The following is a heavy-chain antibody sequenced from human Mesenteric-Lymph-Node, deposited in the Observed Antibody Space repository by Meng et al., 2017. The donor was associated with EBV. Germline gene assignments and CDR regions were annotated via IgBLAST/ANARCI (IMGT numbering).Heavy chain of an antibody. Sequence: QLGRQQAGPGLGRPWGTLSLTCQFFGGSSSSSRYYWDWIRQPPGKGLEWIGSISYSGSTYSNPSLKSRVTISVDTSKTQFPLKLSSVTAADTAVYYCARGCLDTAMVDYYFDYWGQGTLVTVSS. V-gene: IGHV4-39*07. CDR3: ARGCLDTAMVDYYFDY. D-gene: IGHD5-18*01. CDR2: ISYSGST. CDR1: GGSSSSSRYY. J-gene: IGHJ4*02.